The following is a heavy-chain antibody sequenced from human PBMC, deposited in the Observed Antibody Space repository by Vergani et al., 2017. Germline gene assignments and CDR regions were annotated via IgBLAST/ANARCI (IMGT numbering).Heavy chain of an antibody. CDR2: ISGSGGFT. CDR3: TKAGQYDSDNFHDS. Sequence: EVQLLESGGNLVQPGGSLRLFCGASGLTFTNFAMTWVRQAPGEGLEWDSGISGSGGFTYYADSVKGRFTISRDNSQTTVFLQMNSLRADDSAVYYCTKAGQYDSDNFHDSWGQGALVTVAS. D-gene: IGHD3-22*01. CDR1: GLTFTNFA. V-gene: IGHV3-23*01. J-gene: IGHJ1*01.